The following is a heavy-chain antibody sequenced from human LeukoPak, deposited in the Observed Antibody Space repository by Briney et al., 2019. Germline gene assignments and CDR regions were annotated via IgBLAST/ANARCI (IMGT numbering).Heavy chain of an antibody. CDR2: ISGSGGST. CDR3: AKDRDPRGAVAAS. Sequence: ETLSLTCTVSGGSISSYYWSWVRQAPGKGLEWVSAISGSGGSTYYADSVKGRFTISRDNSKNTLYLQMNSLRAEDTAVYYCAKDRDPRGAVAASWGQGTLVTVSS. D-gene: IGHD6-19*01. J-gene: IGHJ4*02. CDR1: GGSISSYY. V-gene: IGHV3-23*01.